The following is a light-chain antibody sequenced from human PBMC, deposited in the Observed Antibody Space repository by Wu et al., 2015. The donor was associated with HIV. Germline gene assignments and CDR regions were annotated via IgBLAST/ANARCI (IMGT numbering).Light chain of an antibody. CDR1: QSVRSN. CDR3: QQYGTSLIT. J-gene: IGKJ4*01. Sequence: EVVMTQSPATLSVSPGERATLSCRASQSVRSNLAWYQQKPGQAPRLLIYGTSTRATGIPDRFSGSGSGTDFTLTISRLEPEDFAVYYCQQYGTSLITFGGGTKVDIK. V-gene: IGKV3-20*01. CDR2: GTS.